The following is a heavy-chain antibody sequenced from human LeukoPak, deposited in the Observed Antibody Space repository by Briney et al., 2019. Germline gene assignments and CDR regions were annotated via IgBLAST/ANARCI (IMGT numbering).Heavy chain of an antibody. V-gene: IGHV3-73*01. CDR1: GFTFSDSA. Sequence: GGSLRLSCAASGFTFSDSAMHWVRQASGKGLEWVGRIRNKANSYATAYAASLKGRSTISRDDSKNTLYLQMNSLRAEDTAVYYCARVYYDFWSGYSHCFDYWGQGTLVTVSS. CDR2: IRNKANSYAT. CDR3: ARVYYDFWSGYSHCFDY. D-gene: IGHD3-3*01. J-gene: IGHJ4*02.